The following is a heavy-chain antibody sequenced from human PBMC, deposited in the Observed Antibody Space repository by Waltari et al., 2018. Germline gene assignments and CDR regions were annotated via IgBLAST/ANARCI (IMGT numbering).Heavy chain of an antibody. J-gene: IGHJ4*02. D-gene: IGHD3-22*01. V-gene: IGHV1-2*02. CDR1: GYTFTGYY. Sequence: QVQLVQSGAEVKTPGASVKVSCKASGYTFTGYYLHGVRPAPGQGLEWMGWINPNSGGTNYAQKFQGRVTMTRDTSISTAYMELSRLRSDDTAVYYCARDRSSVVVVGIDYWGQGTLVTVSS. CDR3: ARDRSSVVVVGIDY. CDR2: INPNSGGT.